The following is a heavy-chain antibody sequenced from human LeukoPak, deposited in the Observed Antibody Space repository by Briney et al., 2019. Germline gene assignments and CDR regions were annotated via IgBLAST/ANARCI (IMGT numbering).Heavy chain of an antibody. CDR3: AGRGSSYGSSLIDS. V-gene: IGHV3-53*01. CDR1: GFTVSSNY. D-gene: IGHD5-18*01. CDR2: IYSGGRT. J-gene: IGHJ4*02. Sequence: GGSLRLSCAASGFTVSSNYVSWVRQAPGKGLEWVSVIYSGGRTYYADSVKGRFTISRDNSKNTLYLQMNSLRAEDTAVYYCAGRGSSYGSSLIDSWGQGTLVTVSS.